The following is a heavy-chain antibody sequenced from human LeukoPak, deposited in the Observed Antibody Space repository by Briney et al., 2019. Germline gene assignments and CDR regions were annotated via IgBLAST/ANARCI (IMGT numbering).Heavy chain of an antibody. V-gene: IGHV3-23*01. Sequence: GGSLRLSCATSGFTFSNYAMSWVRQAPGKGLEWVSSLGGSDPPYYADSVKGRFTISRDDSRNTLYLQMNSLRGDDTAVYYCAKDVGKWESLHFFDYWGQGTLVTVSS. D-gene: IGHD1-26*01. CDR1: GFTFSNYA. J-gene: IGHJ4*02. CDR3: AKDVGKWESLHFFDY. CDR2: LGGSDPP.